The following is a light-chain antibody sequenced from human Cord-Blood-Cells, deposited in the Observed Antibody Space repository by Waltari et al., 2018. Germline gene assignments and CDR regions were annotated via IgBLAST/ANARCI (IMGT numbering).Light chain of an antibody. CDR1: QSISSW. J-gene: IGKJ2*01. CDR2: KAS. CDR3: QQYNSYSPYT. V-gene: IGKV1-5*03. Sequence: DIQMTQSPSTLSASVGDRVTITGRASQSISSWLAWYQQKPGKAPKLLIYKASSLESGVPSRFSGSGSGTEFTLTISSLKPDDFATYYCQQYNSYSPYTFGQGTKLEIK.